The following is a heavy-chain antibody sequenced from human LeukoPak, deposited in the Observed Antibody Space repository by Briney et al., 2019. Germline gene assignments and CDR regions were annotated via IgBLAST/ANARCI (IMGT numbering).Heavy chain of an antibody. V-gene: IGHV3-53*01. CDR3: ARDGVYYSGGSCYQSDY. CDR2: IYSGGST. D-gene: IGHD2-15*01. J-gene: IGHJ4*02. Sequence: GGSLRLSCAASGFTVSSNYMSWVRQAPGKGLEWVSVIYSGGSTYYADSVKGRFTISRDNSKNTLYLQMNSLRAEDTAVYYCARDGVYYSGGSCYQSDYWGQGTLVTVSS. CDR1: GFTVSSNY.